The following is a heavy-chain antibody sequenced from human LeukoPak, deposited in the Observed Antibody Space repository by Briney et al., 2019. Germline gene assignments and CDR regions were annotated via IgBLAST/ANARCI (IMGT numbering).Heavy chain of an antibody. Sequence: SETLSLTCTVSGGSISSSSYYWGWIRQPPGKGLEWIGSIYYSGSTYYNPSLKSRVTISVDTSKNQFSLKLSSVTAADTAVYYCARSTGSRVLSAFDIWGQGTMVTVSS. J-gene: IGHJ3*02. CDR2: IYYSGST. D-gene: IGHD1-1*01. CDR1: GGSISSSSYY. CDR3: ARSTGSRVLSAFDI. V-gene: IGHV4-39*01.